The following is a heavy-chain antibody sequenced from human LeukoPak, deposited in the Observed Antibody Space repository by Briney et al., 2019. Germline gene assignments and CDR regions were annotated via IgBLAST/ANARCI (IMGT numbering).Heavy chain of an antibody. CDR1: DDYISVSSDY. CDR2: FYFGGTT. J-gene: IGHJ4*02. D-gene: IGHD3-22*01. Sequence: PSETLSLTCSVSDDYISVSSDYWGWIRQSPGKGLEWIGSFYFGGTTYYNTSLKSRVSISVDTSENKLSLRLTSVTAADTAVYYCARDYYDSSGYTFDYWGQGTLVTVSS. V-gene: IGHV4-39*07. CDR3: ARDYYDSSGYTFDY.